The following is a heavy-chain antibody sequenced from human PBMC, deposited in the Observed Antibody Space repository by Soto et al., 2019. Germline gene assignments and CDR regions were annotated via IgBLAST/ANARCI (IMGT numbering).Heavy chain of an antibody. Sequence: GESLKISCKGSGYSFTSYWIGWVRQMPGKGLEWMGIIYPGDSDTRYSPSFQGQVTISADKSISTAYLQWSSLKASDTAMYYCARRGGYSGYDPLPIDYWGQGTLVTVSS. D-gene: IGHD5-12*01. CDR2: IYPGDSDT. V-gene: IGHV5-51*01. J-gene: IGHJ4*02. CDR3: ARRGGYSGYDPLPIDY. CDR1: GYSFTSYW.